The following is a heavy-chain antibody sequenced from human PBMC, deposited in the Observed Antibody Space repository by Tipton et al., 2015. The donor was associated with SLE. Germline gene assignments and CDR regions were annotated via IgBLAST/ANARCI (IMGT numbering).Heavy chain of an antibody. CDR2: ISSSGRTT. V-gene: IGHV3-11*01. Sequence: SLRLSCAASGFIFRDYYMIWIRQAPGKGLEWVSYISSSGRTTYYADSVKGRFTISRDNAKNSLYLQINSLGAEDTAVYYCATKAIVNWFFDLWGRGTLVTVSS. CDR3: ATKAIVNWFFDL. D-gene: IGHD3-16*02. CDR1: GFIFRDYY. J-gene: IGHJ2*01.